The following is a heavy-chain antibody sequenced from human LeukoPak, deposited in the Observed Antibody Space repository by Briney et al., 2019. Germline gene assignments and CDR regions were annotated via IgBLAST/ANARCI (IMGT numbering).Heavy chain of an antibody. Sequence: PSDTLSLTCTVSGGSIGIYYSSWIQHPPGKWLEWIGYIYYSGSTNYNPDLQSRVTISVDTSKNQVSLRRTSVAAADTAVYYCAREFPHLDVLGKGTTVTVSS. V-gene: IGHV4-59*07. CDR2: IYYSGST. J-gene: IGHJ6*04. D-gene: IGHD3-10*01. CDR1: GGSIGIYY. CDR3: AREFPHLDV.